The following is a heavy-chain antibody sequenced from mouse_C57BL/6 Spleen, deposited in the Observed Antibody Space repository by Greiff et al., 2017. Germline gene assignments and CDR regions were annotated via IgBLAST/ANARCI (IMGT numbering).Heavy chain of an antibody. CDR1: GYTFTNYW. CDR3: ARSLPYGSSPYWYFDV. V-gene: IGHV1-63*01. Sequence: VKLMESGAELVRPGTSVKMSCKASGYTFTNYWIGWAKQRPGHGLEWIGDIYPGGGYTNYNEKFKGKATLTADKSSSTAYMQFSSLTSEDSAIYYCARSLPYGSSPYWYFDVWGTGTTVTVSS. D-gene: IGHD1-1*01. J-gene: IGHJ1*03. CDR2: IYPGGGYT.